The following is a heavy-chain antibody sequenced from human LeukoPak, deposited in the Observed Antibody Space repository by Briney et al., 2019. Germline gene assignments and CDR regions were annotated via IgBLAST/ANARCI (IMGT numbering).Heavy chain of an antibody. D-gene: IGHD6-13*01. CDR3: ARDISSSWYYYYYGMDV. CDR1: GGSISSYY. V-gene: IGHV4-59*01. J-gene: IGHJ6*02. CDR2: IYYSGST. Sequence: SETLSLTCTVSGGSISSYYWSWIRQPPGKGLEWIGYIYYSGSTNYNPSLKSRVTISVDTSKNQFSLKLSSVTAADTAVYYCARDISSSWYYYYYGMDVWGQGTTVTVSS.